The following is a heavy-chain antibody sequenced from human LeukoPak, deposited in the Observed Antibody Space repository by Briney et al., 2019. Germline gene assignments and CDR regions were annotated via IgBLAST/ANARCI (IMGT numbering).Heavy chain of an antibody. CDR1: GFTFSSYW. J-gene: IGHJ5*02. CDR2: IKQDGSEK. V-gene: IGHV3-7*01. CDR3: AREDYGDYGWFDP. Sequence: GGSLRLSCAASGFTFSSYWMSWVRQAPGKGLEWVANIKQDGSEKYYVDSAKGRFTISRDNAKNSLYLQMNSLRAEDTAVYYCAREDYGDYGWFDPWGQGTLVTVSS. D-gene: IGHD4-17*01.